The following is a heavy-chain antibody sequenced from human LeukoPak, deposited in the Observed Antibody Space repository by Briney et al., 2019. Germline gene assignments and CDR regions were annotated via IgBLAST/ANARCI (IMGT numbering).Heavy chain of an antibody. CDR2: ISGSGGST. J-gene: IGHJ4*02. D-gene: IGHD3-10*01. CDR1: GFTFSSYA. V-gene: IGHV3-23*01. CDR3: AKCGSGSYYAY. Sequence: GGSLRLSCAASGFTFSSYAMSWVRQAPGKGLEWVSTISGSGGSTFYADSVKGRFTISRDISKSTLYLQMNSLRAEDTAVYFCAKCGSGSYYAYWGQGTLVTVSS.